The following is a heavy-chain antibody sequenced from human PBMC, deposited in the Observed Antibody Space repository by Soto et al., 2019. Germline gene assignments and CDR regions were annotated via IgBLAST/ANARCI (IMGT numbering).Heavy chain of an antibody. Sequence: EVQLVESGGGLVKPGGSLRLSCAASGFTFSSYSMNWVRQAPGKGLEWVSSISSSSSYIYYADSVKGRFTISRDNAKNSLYLQMNSLRAEDTAVYYCARSEDIVVVPAAIRDNWFDPWGQGTLVTVSS. J-gene: IGHJ5*02. V-gene: IGHV3-21*01. CDR1: GFTFSSYS. CDR3: ARSEDIVVVPAAIRDNWFDP. D-gene: IGHD2-2*02. CDR2: ISSSSSYI.